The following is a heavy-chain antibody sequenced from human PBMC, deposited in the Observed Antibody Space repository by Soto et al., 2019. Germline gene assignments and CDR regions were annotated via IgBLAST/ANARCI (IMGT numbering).Heavy chain of an antibody. CDR2: IYWDDDK. V-gene: IGHV2-5*02. J-gene: IGHJ5*02. CDR3: AHRFSPLTYYEPDFDP. CDR1: GFSLSTSGVG. Sequence: QITLKESGPTLVKPTQPLTLTCTFSGFSLSTSGVGVGWIRQPPGKALEWLALIYWDDDKRYSPSLKSRLTITKDTSKNQVVLTMTNMDPVDTATYYCAHRFSPLTYYEPDFDPWGQGTLVTVSS. D-gene: IGHD3-3*01.